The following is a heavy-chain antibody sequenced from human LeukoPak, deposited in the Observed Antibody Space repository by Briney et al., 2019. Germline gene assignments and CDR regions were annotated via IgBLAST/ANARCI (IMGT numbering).Heavy chain of an antibody. CDR2: IYYSGST. V-gene: IGHV4-59*01. CDR1: GGSISSYY. Sequence: PSETLSLTCTVSGGSISSYYWSWIRQPPGKGLEWIGYIYYSGSTNYNPSLKSRVTISVDTSKNQFSLKLSSVTAADTAVYYCARLRTGRAARAAFDIWGQGTMVTVSS. J-gene: IGHJ3*02. D-gene: IGHD6-6*01. CDR3: ARLRTGRAARAAFDI.